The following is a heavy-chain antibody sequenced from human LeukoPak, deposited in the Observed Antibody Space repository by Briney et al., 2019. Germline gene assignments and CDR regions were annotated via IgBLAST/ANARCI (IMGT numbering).Heavy chain of an antibody. CDR1: GFTFSNYW. CDR3: ARYGVHTIDFDY. J-gene: IGHJ4*02. Sequence: TGGSLRLSCAASGFTFSNYWMHWVRQAPGKGLVWVSHINHDGSSTTYADSVRGRFTISRDNAKNTLYLQINSLRAEDTAVYYCARYGVHTIDFDYWGQGSLVTVFS. V-gene: IGHV3-74*03. D-gene: IGHD3-3*01. CDR2: INHDGSST.